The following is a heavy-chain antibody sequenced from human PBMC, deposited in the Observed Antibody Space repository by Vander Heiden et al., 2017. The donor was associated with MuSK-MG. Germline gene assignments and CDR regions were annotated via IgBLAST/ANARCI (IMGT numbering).Heavy chain of an antibody. Sequence: QITLKESGPTLVKPPQTLTLTCTFSGFSLSTSGVGVGWFRQPPGKALEWLALIYWDDDKRYGSSLKSRLTITKDTSKNQVVLTMTNMDPVDTATYYCASQIYYHYYMDVWGKGTTVTVSS. CDR2: IYWDDDK. J-gene: IGHJ6*03. CDR3: ASQIYYHYYMDV. V-gene: IGHV2-5*05. CDR1: GFSLSTSGVG.